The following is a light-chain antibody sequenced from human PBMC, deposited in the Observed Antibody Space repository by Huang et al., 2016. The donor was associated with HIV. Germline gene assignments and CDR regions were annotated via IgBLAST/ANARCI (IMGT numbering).Light chain of an antibody. CDR1: QSVSSY. Sequence: EIVLTQSPATLSLSPGERATLSCRASQSVSSYLAWYQQKPGPAPRLLIYDASNRATGIPARFSCSGSGTDFTLTISSLEPEDFAVYYCQQRSNWPPYTFGQGTKVEIK. J-gene: IGKJ2*01. CDR3: QQRSNWPPYT. CDR2: DAS. V-gene: IGKV3-11*01.